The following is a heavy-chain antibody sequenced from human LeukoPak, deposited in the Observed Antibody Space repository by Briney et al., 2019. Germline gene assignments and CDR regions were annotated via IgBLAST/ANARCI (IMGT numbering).Heavy chain of an antibody. J-gene: IGHJ4*02. V-gene: IGHV3-48*03. CDR3: ARGLYYFDY. CDR2: VSSTENSE. Sequence: GWYLRLSCAASGFTCSSFEMSWVRQAPGKGLEWVAYVSSTENSESYADSVRGRCTISRDNAKISLYLQVNSLRAEDTAVYYCARGLYYFDYWGQGTQVTVSS. CDR1: GFTCSSFE.